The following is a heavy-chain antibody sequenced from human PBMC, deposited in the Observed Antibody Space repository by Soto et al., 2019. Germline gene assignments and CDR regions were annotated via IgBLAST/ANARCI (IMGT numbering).Heavy chain of an antibody. J-gene: IGHJ4*02. CDR2: IDPSDSYI. D-gene: IGHD6-19*01. CDR3: ARRTSTSGWRHYFDF. CDR1: GYSFNSYW. V-gene: IGHV5-10-1*01. Sequence: PGASLKISCKASGYSFNSYWISWVRQMPGKGLEWMGRIDPSDSYIDYSPSFQGHVTVAVDKSTTTAYLQWSSLKASDTAIYYCARRTSTSGWRHYFDFWGQGALVTASS.